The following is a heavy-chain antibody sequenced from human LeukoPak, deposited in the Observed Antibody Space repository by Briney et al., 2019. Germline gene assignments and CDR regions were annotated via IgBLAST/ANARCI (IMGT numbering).Heavy chain of an antibody. Sequence: PGGSLRLSCAASGFTFSSYSMNWVRQAPGKGLEWVSSISSSSSYIYYADSVKCRFTISRDNAKNSLYMQMNSLRAEDAAVYYCAKAPVTSCRGALCYPFDYWGQGTLVTVSS. CDR3: AKAPVTSCRGALCYPFDY. CDR2: ISSSSSYI. D-gene: IGHD2-8*02. CDR1: GFTFSSYS. J-gene: IGHJ4*02. V-gene: IGHV3-21*04.